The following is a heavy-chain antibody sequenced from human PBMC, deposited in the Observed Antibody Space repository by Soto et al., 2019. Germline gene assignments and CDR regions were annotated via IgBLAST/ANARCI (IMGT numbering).Heavy chain of an antibody. D-gene: IGHD2-2*01. CDR2: IIPIFGTA. J-gene: IGHJ6*02. CDR3: ARDTPPDIVLVPAAIPVYYYYGMDV. V-gene: IGHV1-69*12. Sequence: QVQLVQSGAEVKKPGSSVKVSCKASGGTFSSYAISWVRQAPGQGLEWMGGIIPIFGTANYAQKFQGRVTITADESTSTAYMELSSLSSEDTAVYYCARDTPPDIVLVPAAIPVYYYYGMDVWGQGTTVTVSS. CDR1: GGTFSSYA.